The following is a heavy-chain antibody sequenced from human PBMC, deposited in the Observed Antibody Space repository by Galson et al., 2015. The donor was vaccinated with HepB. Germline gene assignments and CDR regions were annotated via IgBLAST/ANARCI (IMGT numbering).Heavy chain of an antibody. V-gene: IGHV3-30*04. CDR1: GFTFSSYA. CDR2: ISYDGSNK. D-gene: IGHD6-13*01. CDR3: ARDLQSYSSSWYSDY. J-gene: IGHJ4*02. Sequence: SLRLSCAASGFTFSSYAMHWVRQAPGKGLEWVAVISYDGSNKYYADSVKGRFTISRDNSKNTLYLQMNSLRAEDTAVYYCARDLQSYSSSWYSDYWGQGTLVTVSS.